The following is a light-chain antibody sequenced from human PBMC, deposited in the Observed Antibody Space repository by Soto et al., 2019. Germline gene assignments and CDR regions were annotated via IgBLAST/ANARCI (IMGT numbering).Light chain of an antibody. CDR3: QQYNSYPCT. CDR1: QSISSW. J-gene: IGKJ2*02. CDR2: KAS. Sequence: DIQMTQSPSTLSASVGDRVTITCRASQSISSWLAWYQQKAGKAPKLLIYKASTLESGVPSRFSGSGSGTEFTLTISSLQPDDFATYYCQQYNSYPCTFGRGTKLEIK. V-gene: IGKV1-5*03.